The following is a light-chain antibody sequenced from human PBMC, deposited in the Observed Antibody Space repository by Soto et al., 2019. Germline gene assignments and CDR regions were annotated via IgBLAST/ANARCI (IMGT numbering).Light chain of an antibody. J-gene: IGLJ1*01. CDR2: EVS. CDR1: ISDVGNYNY. CDR3: LSYATRQTYV. V-gene: IGLV2-14*01. Sequence: QSALTQPSSLSGSPGQSITISCIGTISDVGNYNYVSWYQQHPGKAPKVVIYEVSNRPSGVSNRFSGSKSGNTASLTISGLQAEDEADYYCLSYATRQTYVYGSGTKVTVL.